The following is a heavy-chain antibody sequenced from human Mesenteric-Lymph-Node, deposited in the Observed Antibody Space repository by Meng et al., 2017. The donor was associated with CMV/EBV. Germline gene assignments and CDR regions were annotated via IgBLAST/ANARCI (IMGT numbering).Heavy chain of an antibody. CDR1: GGSVSSGSYY. CDR3: GRGPTVAGTGYYYYGMDA. CDR2: MYYSGGT. Sequence: SETLSLTCTVSGGSVSSGSYYWSWIRQPPGKGLEWIGYMYYSGGTNYNPSLKSRVTISVDTSKNQFSLRLSSVTAADTAVYYCGRGPTVAGTGYYYYGMDAWGQGTTVTVSS. J-gene: IGHJ6*02. D-gene: IGHD6-19*01. V-gene: IGHV4-61*01.